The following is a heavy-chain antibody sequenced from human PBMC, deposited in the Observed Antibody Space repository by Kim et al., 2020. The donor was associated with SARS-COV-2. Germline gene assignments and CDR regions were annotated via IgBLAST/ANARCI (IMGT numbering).Heavy chain of an antibody. J-gene: IGHJ6*02. Sequence: GESLKISCKGSGYSFTSYWISWVRQMPGKGLEWMGRIDPSDSYTNYSPSFQGHVTISADKSISTAYLQWSSLKASDTAMYYCARHSPVYCSSTSCYYYGMDVWGQGTTVTVSS. V-gene: IGHV5-10-1*01. D-gene: IGHD2-2*01. CDR2: IDPSDSYT. CDR3: ARHSPVYCSSTSCYYYGMDV. CDR1: GYSFTSYW.